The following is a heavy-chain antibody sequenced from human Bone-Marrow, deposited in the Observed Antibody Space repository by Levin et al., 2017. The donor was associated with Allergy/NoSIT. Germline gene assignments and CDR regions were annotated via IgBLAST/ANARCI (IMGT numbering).Heavy chain of an antibody. J-gene: IGHJ4*02. Sequence: GGSLRLSCAASGFTFRNAWMSWVRQAPGKGLEWVGRIKSKSDGGTTEYSAPVKGRFTISRDDSKNTLFLQMNSLKAEDTAMYYCTTFHPYCSPTNCYADYFDYWGQGTLVTVSS. CDR3: TTFHPYCSPTNCYADYFDY. V-gene: IGHV3-15*01. D-gene: IGHD2-2*01. CDR1: GFTFRNAW. CDR2: IKSKSDGGTT.